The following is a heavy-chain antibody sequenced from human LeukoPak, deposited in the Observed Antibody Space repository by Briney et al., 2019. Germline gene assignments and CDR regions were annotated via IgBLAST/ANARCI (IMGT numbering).Heavy chain of an antibody. CDR1: GFTFSDHY. J-gene: IGHJ4*02. CDR2: ISHTGTTV. D-gene: IGHD3-16*01. CDR3: ARERGGYFDY. V-gene: IGHV3-11*04. Sequence: GGSLRLSCAASGFTFSDHYMTWIRQAPGKGLEWVSYISHTGTTVYYADSVKGRFTLSRDNARNSLYLQMNSLRVEDTAVYYCARERGGYFDYWGQGTLVTVSS.